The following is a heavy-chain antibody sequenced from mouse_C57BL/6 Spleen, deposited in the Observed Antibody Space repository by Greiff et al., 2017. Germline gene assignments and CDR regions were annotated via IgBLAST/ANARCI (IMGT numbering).Heavy chain of an antibody. D-gene: IGHD1-1*01. J-gene: IGHJ3*01. Sequence: QVQLQQSGAELVKPGASVKLSCKASGYTFTSYWMHWVKQRPGQGLEWIGMIHPNSGSTNYNEKFKSKATLTVDKSSSTAYMQLSSLTSEDSAVYYCARSYGSRGLAYWGQGTLVTVSA. V-gene: IGHV1-64*01. CDR3: ARSYGSRGLAY. CDR2: IHPNSGST. CDR1: GYTFTSYW.